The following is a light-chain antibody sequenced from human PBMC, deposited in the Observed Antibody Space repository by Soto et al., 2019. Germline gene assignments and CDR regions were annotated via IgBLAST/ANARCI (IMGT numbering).Light chain of an antibody. CDR3: QQYGRSSYT. V-gene: IGKV3-20*01. CDR2: SAS. Sequence: EIVLTQSPGTLSLSPGERATLSCRASQSVSISSLAWYQQKPGQAPRLLIYSASSRATGIPDRFSGSGSGTDCPLTISRLEHEDFAVYYCQQYGRSSYTFGQGTNLEIK. CDR1: QSVSISS. J-gene: IGKJ2*01.